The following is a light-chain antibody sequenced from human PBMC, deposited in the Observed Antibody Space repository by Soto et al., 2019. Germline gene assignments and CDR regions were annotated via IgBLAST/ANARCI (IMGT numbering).Light chain of an antibody. CDR1: QSISSY. J-gene: IGKJ1*01. CDR2: AAS. Sequence: DIQITQSPSCRSASVVDRVPITYRASQSISSYLNWYQQKPGKAPKLLIYAASSLQSGVPSRFSGSGSGTDFTLTISSLQPDDSAPYYCQQYNTFWTFGQGTKVDI. V-gene: IGKV1-39*01. CDR3: QQYNTFWT.